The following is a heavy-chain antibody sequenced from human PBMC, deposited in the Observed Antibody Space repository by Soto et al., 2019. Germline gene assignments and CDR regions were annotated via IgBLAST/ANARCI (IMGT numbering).Heavy chain of an antibody. J-gene: IGHJ4*02. Sequence: QVQLAQSGAELKKPGASVKVSCKASGYTFTGYFIHWVRQAPGQGLEWMGWINPNTGGTKYAQKLQGRVTMTRDTSIRTAYMELNRLTSDDTAVYYCARDPNGWVNTTMDYWGQGTLVTVSS. CDR2: INPNTGGT. D-gene: IGHD5-18*01. CDR3: ARDPNGWVNTTMDY. V-gene: IGHV1-2*02. CDR1: GYTFTGYF.